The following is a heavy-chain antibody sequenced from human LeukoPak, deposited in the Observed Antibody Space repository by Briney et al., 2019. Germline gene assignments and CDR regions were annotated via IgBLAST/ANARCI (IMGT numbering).Heavy chain of an antibody. J-gene: IGHJ6*03. CDR1: GGTFSSYA. Sequence: SVKVSCKASGGTFSSYAISWVRLAPGQGLEWVGGIIPIFGTANYAQKFQGRVTITTDESTSTAYMELSSLRSEDTAVYYCASLVATPDDYYYMDVWGKGTTVTVSS. D-gene: IGHD5-12*01. V-gene: IGHV1-69*05. CDR3: ASLVATPDDYYYMDV. CDR2: IIPIFGTA.